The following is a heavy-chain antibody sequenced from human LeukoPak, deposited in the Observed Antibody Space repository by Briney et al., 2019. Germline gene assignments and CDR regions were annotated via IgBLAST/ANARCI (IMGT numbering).Heavy chain of an antibody. CDR1: GGSFSGYY. Sequence: PSETLSLTCAVYGGSFSGYYWSWIRRPPGKGLEWIGEINHSGSTNYNPSLKSRVTISVDTSKNQFSLKLSSVTAADTAVYYCARRRLMVRGVLDYWGQGTLVTVSS. CDR3: ARRRLMVRGVLDY. D-gene: IGHD3-10*01. J-gene: IGHJ4*02. CDR2: INHSGST. V-gene: IGHV4-34*01.